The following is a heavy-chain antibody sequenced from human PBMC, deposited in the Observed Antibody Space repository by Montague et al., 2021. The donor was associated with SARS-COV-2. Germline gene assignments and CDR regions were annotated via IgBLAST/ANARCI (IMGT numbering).Heavy chain of an antibody. CDR3: ARDTSYDGSGYYYFDY. Sequence: SVRLSCAASGFTFSTQAMHWVRQTPGKGLEWVAAISFDGIKEHYADSVKGRFTVSRDNSENTLYLQMNILRAEDTALYYCARDTSYDGSGYYYFDYWGQGTLVTVSS. D-gene: IGHD3-22*01. CDR1: GFTFSTQA. J-gene: IGHJ4*02. V-gene: IGHV3-30-3*01. CDR2: ISFDGIKE.